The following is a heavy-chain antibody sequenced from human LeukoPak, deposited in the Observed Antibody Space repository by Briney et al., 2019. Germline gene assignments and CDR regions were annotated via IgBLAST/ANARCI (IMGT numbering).Heavy chain of an antibody. J-gene: IGHJ3*02. CDR2: ISAYNGNT. Sequence: ASVKVSCKASGYTFTSYGISWVRQAPGQGLEWMGWISAYNGNTNYAQKLQGRVTMTTDTSTSTAYVELRSLRSDDTAVYYCARSTWGLFCGGDCYSGAFDIWGQGTMVTVSS. D-gene: IGHD2-21*02. CDR3: ARSTWGLFCGGDCYSGAFDI. V-gene: IGHV1-18*01. CDR1: GYTFTSYG.